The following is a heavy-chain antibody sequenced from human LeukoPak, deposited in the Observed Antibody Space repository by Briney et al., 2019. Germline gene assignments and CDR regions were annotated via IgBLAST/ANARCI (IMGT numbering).Heavy chain of an antibody. D-gene: IGHD1-1*01. Sequence: PGGSLGLSCAASGFTFSSYEMNWVRQAPGRGLEWVSYISSSGSTIYYADSVKGRFTISRDNAKNSLYLQMNSLRAEDTAVYYYARDGGATRSFDYWGQGTLVTVSS. CDR1: GFTFSSYE. V-gene: IGHV3-48*03. CDR3: ARDGGATRSFDY. J-gene: IGHJ4*02. CDR2: ISSSGSTI.